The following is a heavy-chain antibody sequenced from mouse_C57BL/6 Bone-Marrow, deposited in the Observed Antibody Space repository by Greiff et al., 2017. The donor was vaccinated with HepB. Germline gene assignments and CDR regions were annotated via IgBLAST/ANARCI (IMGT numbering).Heavy chain of an antibody. V-gene: IGHV1-81*01. Sequence: VQRVESGAELARPGASVKLSCKASGYTFTSYGISWVKQRTGQGLEWIGEIYPRSGNTYYNEKFKGKATLTADKSSSTSYMELRSLTSEDSAVYVCARGGLRRRAMDYWGQGTSVTVSS. D-gene: IGHD2-4*01. CDR1: GYTFTSYG. J-gene: IGHJ4*01. CDR3: ARGGLRRRAMDY. CDR2: IYPRSGNT.